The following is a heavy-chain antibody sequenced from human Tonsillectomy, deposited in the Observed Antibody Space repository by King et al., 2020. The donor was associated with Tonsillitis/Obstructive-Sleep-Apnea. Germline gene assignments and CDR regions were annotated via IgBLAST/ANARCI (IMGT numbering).Heavy chain of an antibody. J-gene: IGHJ4*02. D-gene: IGHD5-24*01. CDR1: GFTFSSYV. Sequence: QLVQSGGSVVQPGRSLRLACAASGFTFSSYVMHWVRQAPGKGLEWVAFISYDGSNKYYADSVKGRFTISRDNSKNTLYLQMNSLRAEDTVLYYCASGLEWLWSVDYWGQGTLVTVSS. CDR2: ISYDGSNK. V-gene: IGHV3-30*04. CDR3: ASGLEWLWSVDY.